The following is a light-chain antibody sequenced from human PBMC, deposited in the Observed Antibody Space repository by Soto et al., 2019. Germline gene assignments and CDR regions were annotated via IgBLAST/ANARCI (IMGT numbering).Light chain of an antibody. CDR2: GAS. V-gene: IGKV3-20*01. CDR3: QQYGSSPIT. Sequence: EIVLTQSPGTLSLSPGERATLSCRASQSVSSSYLAWYQQKPGQAPRLLIYGASSRATGIPDRFSGSGSGSDFTLTITRLEPADFAVYYCQQYGSSPITFGQGTRLEIK. J-gene: IGKJ5*01. CDR1: QSVSSSY.